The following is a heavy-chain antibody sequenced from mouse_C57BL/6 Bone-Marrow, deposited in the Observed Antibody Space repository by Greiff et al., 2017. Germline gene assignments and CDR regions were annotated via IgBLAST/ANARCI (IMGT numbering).Heavy chain of an antibody. CDR1: GYTFTSYG. V-gene: IGHV1-64*01. Sequence: VQLQQPGAELVKPGASVKLSCKASGYTFTSYGMHWVKQRPGQGLEWIGMIHPNSGSTNYNEKFQSKATLTVDKSSSTAYMALSSLTSEDSAVYYGASPYDGYYWGQGTTLTVSS. J-gene: IGHJ2*01. D-gene: IGHD2-3*01. CDR2: IHPNSGST. CDR3: ASPYDGYY.